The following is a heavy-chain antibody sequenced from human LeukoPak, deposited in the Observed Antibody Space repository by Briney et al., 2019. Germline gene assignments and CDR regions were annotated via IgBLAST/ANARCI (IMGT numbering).Heavy chain of an antibody. D-gene: IGHD5-24*01. CDR3: ARDRRWLQNRYYFDY. CDR1: GYTFTGYY. CDR2: INPNSGVT. V-gene: IGHV1-2*02. J-gene: IGHJ4*02. Sequence: ATVKVSCKASGYTFTGYYMHWVRQAPGQGLEWMGWINPNSGVTYYAQNFQGRVTMTRDTSISTAYMELSSLRSEDTAVYYCARDRRWLQNRYYFDYWGQGTLVTVSS.